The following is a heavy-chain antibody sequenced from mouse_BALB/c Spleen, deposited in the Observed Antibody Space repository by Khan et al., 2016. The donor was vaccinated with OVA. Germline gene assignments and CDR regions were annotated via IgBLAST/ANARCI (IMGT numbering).Heavy chain of an antibody. D-gene: IGHD1-1*01. Sequence: QLEESGPGLVKPSQSLSLTCTVTGYSITSNYAWNWIRQFPGNKLEWMGYISYSGSTSYNPSLKSRISITRDKSKNQFFLQLNSVTTEDTATYYCARKNYYGYAGDYWGQGTSVTVSS. V-gene: IGHV3-2*02. CDR2: ISYSGST. CDR1: GYSITSNYA. J-gene: IGHJ4*01. CDR3: ARKNYYGYAGDY.